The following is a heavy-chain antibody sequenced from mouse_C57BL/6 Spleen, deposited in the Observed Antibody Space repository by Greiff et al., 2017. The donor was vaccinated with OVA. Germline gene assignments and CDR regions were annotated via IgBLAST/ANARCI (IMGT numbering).Heavy chain of an antibody. CDR1: GFTFSDSG. CDR2: ISSGSSTL. D-gene: IGHD3-3*01. CDR3: TRQGTGYYFDY. V-gene: IGHV5-17*01. J-gene: IGHJ2*01. Sequence: EVQVVESGGGLVKPGGSLKLSCAASGFTFSDSGMHWVRQAPEKGLEWVAYISSGSSTLYYADPVKGRFTISRDNAKHTLFLQMTSLRSEDTAMYYCTRQGTGYYFDYWGQGTTLTVSS.